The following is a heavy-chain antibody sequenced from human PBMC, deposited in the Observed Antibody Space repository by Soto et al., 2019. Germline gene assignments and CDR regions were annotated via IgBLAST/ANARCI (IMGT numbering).Heavy chain of an antibody. V-gene: IGHV4-34*01. D-gene: IGHD6-13*01. CDR2: INHSGST. J-gene: IGHJ4*02. CDR3: ARDGYSSSWYVFGEFDY. Sequence: QVQLQQWGAGLLKPSETLSLTCAVYGGSFSGYYWSWIRQPPGKGLEWIGEINHSGSTNYNPSLKRRVTISVDKSKNQFALKLSPGTAADTAVYYCARDGYSSSWYVFGEFDYWGQGTLVTVSS. CDR1: GGSFSGYY.